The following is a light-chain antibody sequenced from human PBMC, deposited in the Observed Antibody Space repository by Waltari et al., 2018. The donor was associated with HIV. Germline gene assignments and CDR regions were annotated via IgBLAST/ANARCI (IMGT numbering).Light chain of an antibody. CDR3: AAWDDSLNGQVV. CDR1: SSNLGTNT. CDR2: NNN. J-gene: IGLJ3*02. V-gene: IGLV1-44*01. Sequence: QSVLTQPPSASGTPGQRVTISCSGSSSNLGTNTVSWYQQVPGTSPKLLSYNNNQRPSGVPDRFSGSKSGTAASLAITGLQSEDEADYHCAAWDDSLNGQVVFGGGTKLTVL.